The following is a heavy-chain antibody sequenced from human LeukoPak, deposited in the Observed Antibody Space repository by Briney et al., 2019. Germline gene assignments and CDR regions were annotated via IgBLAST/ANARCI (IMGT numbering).Heavy chain of an antibody. CDR1: GFTFSSYG. J-gene: IGHJ4*02. CDR2: IWYDGSNK. V-gene: IGHV3-33*01. D-gene: IGHD3-10*01. CDR3: ARDYYGSGSYPDC. Sequence: GGSLRLSCAASGFTFSSYGMHWVRQAPGKGLEWVAVIWYDGSNKYYADSVKGRFTISRDNSKNTLYLQMNSLRAEDTAVYYCARDYYGSGSYPDCWGQGTLVTVSS.